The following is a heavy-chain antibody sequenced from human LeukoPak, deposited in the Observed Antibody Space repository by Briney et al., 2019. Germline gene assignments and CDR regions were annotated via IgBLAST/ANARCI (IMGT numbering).Heavy chain of an antibody. V-gene: IGHV1-69*06. CDR3: ARERVQAYSSSWYTRH. CDR1: GGTFSSYA. CDR2: IIPIFGTA. Sequence: SVKVSCKASGGTFSSYAISWVRQAPGQGLERMGRIIPIFGTANYAQKFQGRVTITADKSTSTTYMELSSLRSEDTAVYYCARERVQAYSSSWYTRHWGQGTLVTVSS. D-gene: IGHD6-13*01. J-gene: IGHJ1*01.